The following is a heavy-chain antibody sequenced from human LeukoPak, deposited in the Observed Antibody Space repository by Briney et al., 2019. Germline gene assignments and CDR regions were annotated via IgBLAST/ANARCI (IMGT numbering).Heavy chain of an antibody. V-gene: IGHV3-48*03. D-gene: IGHD4-17*01. J-gene: IGHJ4*02. CDR2: ISSSGSSI. Sequence: GGSLRPSCAASGFTFSSYELNWVRQTPGKGLEWVSYISSSGSSIYYADSVKGRFAISRDNSKSTLYLQMNSLRAEDTAIYYCAKDNGDWAFDYWGQGTLVTVSS. CDR3: AKDNGDWAFDY. CDR1: GFTFSSYE.